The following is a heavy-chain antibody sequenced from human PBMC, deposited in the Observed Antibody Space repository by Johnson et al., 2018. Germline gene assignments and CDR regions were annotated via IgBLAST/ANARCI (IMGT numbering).Heavy chain of an antibody. CDR2: IKQDGSEK. D-gene: IGHD5-18*01. Sequence: EVQLVESGGGLVQPGGSLRLSCAASGFTFSSFWMSWVRQAPGKGLEWVANIKQDGSEKYYVDSVKGRFTISRDNAKKSLVLQMNSLRAEDKAVYYCARGRVDTANSYYGMDVWGQATTVTVSS. V-gene: IGHV3-7*01. CDR1: GFTFSSFW. J-gene: IGHJ6*02. CDR3: ARGRVDTANSYYGMDV.